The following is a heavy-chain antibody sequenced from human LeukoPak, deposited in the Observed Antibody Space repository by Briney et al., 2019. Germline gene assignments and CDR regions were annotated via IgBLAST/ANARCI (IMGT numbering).Heavy chain of an antibody. D-gene: IGHD6-19*01. CDR2: ISAYNGNT. CDR3: ARAVSSGWSYYYYYGMDV. CDR1: GYTFTSYG. Sequence: ASVKVSCKASGYTFTSYGISWVRQAPGQGLEWMGWISAYNGNTNYAQKLQGRVTMTTDTSTSTAYMELRSLRSEDTAVYYCARAVSSGWSYYYYYGMDVWGQGTTVTVSS. J-gene: IGHJ6*02. V-gene: IGHV1-18*01.